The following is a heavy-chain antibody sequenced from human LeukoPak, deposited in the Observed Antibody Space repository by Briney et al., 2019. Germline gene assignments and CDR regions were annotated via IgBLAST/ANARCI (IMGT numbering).Heavy chain of an antibody. D-gene: IGHD3-10*01. V-gene: IGHV4-38-2*02. CDR2: IYHSGST. CDR1: GYSISSGYY. Sequence: PSETLSLTCAVSGYSISSGYYWGWIRQPPGKGLEWIGSIYHSGSTYYNPSLKSRVTISVDTSKNQFSLKLSSVTAADTVVYYCAREFTMVRGVILNWFDPWGQGTLVTVSS. CDR3: AREFTMVRGVILNWFDP. J-gene: IGHJ5*02.